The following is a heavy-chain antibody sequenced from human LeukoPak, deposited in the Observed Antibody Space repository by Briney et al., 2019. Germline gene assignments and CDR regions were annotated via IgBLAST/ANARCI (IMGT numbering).Heavy chain of an antibody. CDR3: ARDAYYRDGYSLVSYYYYYMDV. V-gene: IGHV4-61*02. CDR1: GGSISSGGYY. D-gene: IGHD5-24*01. Sequence: SQTLSLTCTVSGGSISSGGYYWSWIRQPAGKGLEWIGRIYTSGSTNYNPSLKSRVTMSVDTSKNQFSLKLSSVTAADTAVYYCARDAYYRDGYSLVSYYYYYMDVWGKGTTVTVSS. CDR2: IYTSGST. J-gene: IGHJ6*03.